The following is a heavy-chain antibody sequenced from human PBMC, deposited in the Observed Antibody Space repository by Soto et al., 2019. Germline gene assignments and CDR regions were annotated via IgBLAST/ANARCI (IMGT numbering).Heavy chain of an antibody. J-gene: IGHJ6*02. Sequence: TMSVTRVINSASIGSYYCSWIPQPPGKGLEWIGEINHSGSTNYDPSLKSRVTISVDTSKNQFSLKLSSVTAADTALYYCARGTYCSSTSCYVGYYHYGHDVCGQRSTVTVS. CDR3: ARGTYCSSTSCYVGYYHYGHDV. D-gene: IGHD2-2*01. V-gene: IGHV4-34*01. CDR2: INHSGST. CDR1: SASIGSYY.